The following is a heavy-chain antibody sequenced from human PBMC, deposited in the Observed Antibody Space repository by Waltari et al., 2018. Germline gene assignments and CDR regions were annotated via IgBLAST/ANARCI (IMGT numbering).Heavy chain of an antibody. V-gene: IGHV4-39*07. CDR2: IYYSGST. D-gene: IGHD3-3*01. CDR3: ARVIYDFWSGYPFYFDY. CDR1: GGSISSSSYY. Sequence: QLQLQESGPGLVKPSETLSLTCTVSGGSISSSSYYWGWIRQHPGKGLEWIGSIYYSGSTYYNPSLKSRVTISVDTSKNQFSLKLSSVTAADTAVYYCARVIYDFWSGYPFYFDYWGQGTLVTVSS. J-gene: IGHJ4*02.